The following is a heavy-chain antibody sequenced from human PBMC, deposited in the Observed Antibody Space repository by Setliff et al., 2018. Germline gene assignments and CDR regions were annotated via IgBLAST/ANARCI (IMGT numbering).Heavy chain of an antibody. V-gene: IGHV3-11*04. D-gene: IGHD6-19*01. Sequence: PGGSLRLSCLTSGFTFGDYAMSWVRQAPGKGPEWVSYISRRADLIYYLDSVRGRFTISRDNAENSLTLQMNSLRVEDTAVYYCATDRGWLDMFDYWGQGTQVTVSS. CDR2: ISRRADLI. J-gene: IGHJ4*02. CDR1: GFTFGDYA. CDR3: ATDRGWLDMFDY.